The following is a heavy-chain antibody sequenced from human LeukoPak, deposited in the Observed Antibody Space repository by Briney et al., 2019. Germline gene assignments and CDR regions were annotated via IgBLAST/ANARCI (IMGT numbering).Heavy chain of an antibody. CDR2: INPSGGST. V-gene: IGHV1-46*01. Sequence: GASVKVSCKASGYTFTSYYMHWVRQAPGQGLEWMGIINPSGGSTSYAQKFQGRVTMTTDTSTSTAYMELRSLRSDDTAVYYCARDHSYSGYDIYGMDVWGQGTTVTVSS. CDR3: ARDHSYSGYDIYGMDV. CDR1: GYTFTSYY. D-gene: IGHD5-12*01. J-gene: IGHJ6*02.